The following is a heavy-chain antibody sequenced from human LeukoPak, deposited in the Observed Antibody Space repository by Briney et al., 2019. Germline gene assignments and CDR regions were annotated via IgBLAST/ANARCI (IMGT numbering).Heavy chain of an antibody. Sequence: GGSLRLSCAASGFTLSNSIFHWVRQAPGKGLEWVALISHDGSNKRYADSVKGRFTISRDDSERTVYLDVDSLRTEDTAIFYCTREGYSSGHAGSFDIWGQGTMVTVSS. V-gene: IGHV3-30*03. CDR2: ISHDGSNK. CDR1: GFTLSNSI. J-gene: IGHJ3*02. CDR3: TREGYSSGHAGSFDI. D-gene: IGHD3-22*01.